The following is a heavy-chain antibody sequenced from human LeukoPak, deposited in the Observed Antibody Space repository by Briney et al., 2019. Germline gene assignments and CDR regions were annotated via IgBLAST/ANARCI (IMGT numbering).Heavy chain of an antibody. V-gene: IGHV1-69*13. CDR3: ARDPEAQYYDFWSGYFDY. Sequence: SSVKVCCKGSGGSCSSDAVRWVRQAPGQVLERMGGVITIFGTANYAQKFQGRVTNDADESTSTAYLELSSLRSEDTAVYYCARDPEAQYYDFWSGYFDYWGQGTLVTVSS. D-gene: IGHD3-3*01. J-gene: IGHJ4*02. CDR2: VITIFGTA. CDR1: GGSCSSDA.